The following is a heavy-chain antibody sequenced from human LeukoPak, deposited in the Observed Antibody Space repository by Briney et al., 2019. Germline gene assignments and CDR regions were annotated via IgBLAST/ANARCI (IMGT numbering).Heavy chain of an antibody. D-gene: IGHD3-16*02. J-gene: IGHJ5*02. CDR1: GYTFTSYG. Sequence: ASVKVSCKASGYTFTSYGISWVRQAPGQGLEWMGWISAYNGNTNYAQKLQGRVTMTTDTSTSTAYMELRSLRSDDTAVYYCARYKVDYDYVWVSYRPLGDWFDPWGQGTLVTVSS. V-gene: IGHV1-18*01. CDR3: ARYKVDYDYVWVSYRPLGDWFDP. CDR2: ISAYNGNT.